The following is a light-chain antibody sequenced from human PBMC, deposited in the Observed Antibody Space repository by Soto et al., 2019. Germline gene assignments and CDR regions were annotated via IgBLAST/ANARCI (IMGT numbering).Light chain of an antibody. CDR3: NSMTISSPSRYV. V-gene: IGLV2-14*01. CDR1: TSDIGTYNY. J-gene: IGLJ1*01. CDR2: EVN. Sequence: QSALTQPAAVSGSPGESITISCTGTTSDIGTYNYVSWFQQYSGKAPKLLIYEVNDRPSGVSNRFSGSKSGNSASLTISGVQAEDEDDYYGNSMTISSPSRYVFGTGTKLTVL.